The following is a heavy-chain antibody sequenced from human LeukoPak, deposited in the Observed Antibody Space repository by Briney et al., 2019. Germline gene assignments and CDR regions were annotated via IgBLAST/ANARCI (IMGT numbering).Heavy chain of an antibody. Sequence: GGSLRLSCAASGFTFSIYGLSWVRQAPGKGLEWVSSIGGSSGSTYYADSVKGRFTVSRANSKNTLYLQMNYLKAEDTAVYYCAKDLLGAGFWGQGTLVTVSS. CDR1: GFTFSIYG. J-gene: IGHJ4*02. CDR3: AKDLLGAGF. V-gene: IGHV3-23*01. CDR2: IGGSSGST. D-gene: IGHD3-16*01.